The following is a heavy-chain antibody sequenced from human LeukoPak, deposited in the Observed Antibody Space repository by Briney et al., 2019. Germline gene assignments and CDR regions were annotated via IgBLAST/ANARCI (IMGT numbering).Heavy chain of an antibody. CDR2: INWNSDTK. D-gene: IGHD4-23*01. CDR1: GFAFHNYA. CDR3: AKDTGGNGAYFYAMDV. V-gene: IGHV3-9*01. Sequence: GRSLRLSCVGSGFAFHNYAMHWVRRPPGKGLEWVSAINWNSDTKAYADSVKGRFTISRDRARNSLYLQMDSLRPEDTALYYCAKDTGGNGAYFYAMDVWGQGTSVTVSS. J-gene: IGHJ6*02.